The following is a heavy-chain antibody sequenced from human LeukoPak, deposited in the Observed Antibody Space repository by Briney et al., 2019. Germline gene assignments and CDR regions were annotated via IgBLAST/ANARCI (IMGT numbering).Heavy chain of an antibody. J-gene: IGHJ6*02. D-gene: IGHD1-26*01. Sequence: SETLSLTCTVSGGSIYSYYWTWVRQPPGKRLEWIGNIYHSGSPNYNPSLKSRVTISIDTSRNQFSLKLTSVIAADTAVYYCARRGYSGYDFSGLDVWGQGTTVTVSS. V-gene: IGHV4-59*08. CDR1: GGSIYSYY. CDR3: ARRGYSGYDFSGLDV. CDR2: IYHSGSP.